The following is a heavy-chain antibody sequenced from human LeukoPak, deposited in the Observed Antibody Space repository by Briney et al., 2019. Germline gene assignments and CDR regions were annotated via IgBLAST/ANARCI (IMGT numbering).Heavy chain of an antibody. V-gene: IGHV3-7*03. CDR3: AKDHVNSGTYHFDY. Sequence: GGSLRLSCAASGFTFSSYWMSWVRQAPGEGLEWLANINPDGGDKNYVDSVKGRFTISRDNAKNSVYLEINSLRAEDTAVYYCAKDHVNSGTYHFDYWGQGTLVTVSS. CDR2: INPDGGDK. D-gene: IGHD3-10*01. CDR1: GFTFSSYW. J-gene: IGHJ4*02.